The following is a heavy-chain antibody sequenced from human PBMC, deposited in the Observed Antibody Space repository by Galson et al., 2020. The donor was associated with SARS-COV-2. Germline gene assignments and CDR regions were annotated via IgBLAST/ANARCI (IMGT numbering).Heavy chain of an antibody. CDR3: ARVDSFDAFDI. V-gene: IGHV4-59*01. CDR1: GGPISIFS. D-gene: IGHD2-2*03. Sequence: SSETLSLTCTVSGGPISIFSWSWIRQPPGKGLEWIAYMYYSGKTDYNPSLKSRVTISVDTSKNQFSLKLSSVTAADTAVYYCARVDSFDAFDIWGQGTMVTVSS. CDR2: MYYSGKT. J-gene: IGHJ3*02.